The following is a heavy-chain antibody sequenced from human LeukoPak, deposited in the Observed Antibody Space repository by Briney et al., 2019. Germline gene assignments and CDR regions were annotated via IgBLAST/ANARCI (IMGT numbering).Heavy chain of an antibody. D-gene: IGHD6-13*01. CDR3: ARSKLADDY. CDR1: GFTFSSYW. V-gene: IGHV3-74*01. CDR2: INPGGSST. J-gene: IGHJ4*02. Sequence: PGGSLRLSCAASGFTFSSYWMPWVRQVPGKGLVWVSRINPGGSSTSYADSVKGRFTISRDNAKNTLYLQMDSLRADDTAIYYCARSKLADDYWGQGTLVTVSS.